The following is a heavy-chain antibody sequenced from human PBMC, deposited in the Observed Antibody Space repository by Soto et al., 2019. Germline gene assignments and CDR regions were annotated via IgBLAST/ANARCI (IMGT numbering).Heavy chain of an antibody. J-gene: IGHJ4*02. D-gene: IGHD2-8*01. CDR3: AKAGYATRWREYYFDY. CDR2: FSRSVTTT. Sequence: EVQLLDSGGGLVQPGGSLRLSCSASGFAFSTYAMGWVRQAPGKGLEWVSGFSRSVTTTYYADSVKGRFTISRDSSKNTVYLQMNSLRAEDTAVYYCAKAGYATRWREYYFDYWGQGILVTVSS. CDR1: GFAFSTYA. V-gene: IGHV3-23*01.